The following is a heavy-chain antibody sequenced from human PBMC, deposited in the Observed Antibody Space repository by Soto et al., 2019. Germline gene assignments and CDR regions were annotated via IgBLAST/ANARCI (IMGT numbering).Heavy chain of an antibody. CDR3: AKNWDTTFSSSSH. J-gene: IGHJ4*02. Sequence: EVQLLESGGGLVQPGGSLRLSCAASGFTFTTYAMSWVRQAPGKGLEWVSAISGSAGSTYYADSVKGPFTISRDNSKNTLSLQMNSLRAEYTAVYYCAKNWDTTFSSSSHWGQGTLVSVSS. V-gene: IGHV3-23*01. CDR2: ISGSAGST. CDR1: GFTFTTYA. D-gene: IGHD6-6*01.